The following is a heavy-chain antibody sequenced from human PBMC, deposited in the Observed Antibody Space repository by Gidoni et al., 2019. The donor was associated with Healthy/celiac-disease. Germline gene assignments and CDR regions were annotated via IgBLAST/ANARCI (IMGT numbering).Heavy chain of an antibody. V-gene: IGHV4-34*01. D-gene: IGHD3-3*01. CDR1: GRSFSGYY. CDR2: INHSGST. Sequence: QVQLQQWGAGLVQPSETLSRTCAVYGRSFSGYYWSWIRQPPGKGLELIGEINHSGSTNYNPSLKSRVTISVDTSKNQFSLKLSSVTAADTAVYYCARGRKRTQITIFGVGTKTNLDYWGQGTLVTVSS. CDR3: ARGRKRTQITIFGVGTKTNLDY. J-gene: IGHJ4*02.